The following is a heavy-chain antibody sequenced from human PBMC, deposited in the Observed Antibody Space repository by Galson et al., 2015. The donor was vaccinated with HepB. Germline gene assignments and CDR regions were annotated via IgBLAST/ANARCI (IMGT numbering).Heavy chain of an antibody. CDR2: VYYTAST. CDR3: ARDNLYDSGGHSNWFDP. CDR1: GASISSYF. J-gene: IGHJ5*02. V-gene: IGHV4-59*01. D-gene: IGHD3-10*01. Sequence: SETLSLTCSVSGASISSYFWSWIRQPPGKGLEWIGNVYYTASTDYNPSLKSRVIISVDRSKNQFSLNLNSVTAADTAVYYCARDNLYDSGGHSNWFDPWGQGTLVTVSS.